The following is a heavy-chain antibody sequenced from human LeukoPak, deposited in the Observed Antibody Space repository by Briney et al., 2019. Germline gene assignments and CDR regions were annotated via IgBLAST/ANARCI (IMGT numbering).Heavy chain of an antibody. Sequence: PSETLSLTCTVSGGSISSYYWSWIRQPPGKGLEWIGYIYYSGSTNYNPSLKSRVTISVDTSKNQFSLKLSSVTAADTAVYYCARDKGDKAPFDYWGQGTLVTVSS. J-gene: IGHJ4*02. V-gene: IGHV4-59*12. CDR2: IYYSGST. CDR3: ARDKGDKAPFDY. D-gene: IGHD3-9*01. CDR1: GGSISSYY.